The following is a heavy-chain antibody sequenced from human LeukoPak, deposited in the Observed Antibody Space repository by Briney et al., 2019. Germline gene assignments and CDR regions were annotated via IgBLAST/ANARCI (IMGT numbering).Heavy chain of an antibody. CDR2: ISGSGGST. D-gene: IGHD3-10*01. V-gene: IGHV3-23*01. CDR1: GFTFSSYA. Sequence: AGGSLRLSCAASGFTFSSYAMSWVRQAPGKGLEWDSAISGSGGSTYYADSVKGRFTISRDNSKNTLYLQMNSLRAEDTAVYYCAKDLRGSGSYYNLFDYWGQGTLVTVSS. J-gene: IGHJ4*02. CDR3: AKDLRGSGSYYNLFDY.